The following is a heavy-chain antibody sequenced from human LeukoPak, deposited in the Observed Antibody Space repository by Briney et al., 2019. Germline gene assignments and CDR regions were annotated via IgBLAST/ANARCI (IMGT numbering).Heavy chain of an antibody. CDR3: ARGPSYYYDSSGDY. J-gene: IGHJ4*02. Sequence: GRSLRLSCAASGFTFSSYGMHWVRQAPGKGLEWVAVIWYDGSNKYYADSVKGRFTISRDNSKNTLYLQMNSLRAEDTAAYYCARGPSYYYDSSGDYWGQGTLVTVSS. V-gene: IGHV3-33*01. CDR1: GFTFSSYG. D-gene: IGHD3-22*01. CDR2: IWYDGSNK.